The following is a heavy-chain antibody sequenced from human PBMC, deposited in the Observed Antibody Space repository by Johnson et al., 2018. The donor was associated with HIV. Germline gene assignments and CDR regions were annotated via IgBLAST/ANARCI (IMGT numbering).Heavy chain of an antibody. D-gene: IGHD2-15*01. J-gene: IGHJ3*02. Sequence: QVQLVESGGGLVQPGGSLRLSCAASGFTFSNYAMHWVRQAPGKGLEWVAVISYDGSNKYYGDSVKGRFTLSRDNSKNTVYLQMNRLRAEDTAVYYCARERINDGFDIWGQGTMVTVSS. CDR1: GFTFSNYA. CDR2: ISYDGSNK. V-gene: IGHV3-30*04. CDR3: ARERINDGFDI.